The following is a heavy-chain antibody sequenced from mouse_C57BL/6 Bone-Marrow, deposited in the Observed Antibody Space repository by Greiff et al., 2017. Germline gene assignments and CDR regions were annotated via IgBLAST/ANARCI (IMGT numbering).Heavy chain of an antibody. CDR1: GYTFTSYW. V-gene: IGHV1-74*01. D-gene: IGHD2-4*01. CDR3: ASLYDYDDGYYAMDY. J-gene: IGHJ4*01. CDR2: IHPSDSDT. Sequence: QVQLQQPGAELVKPGASVKVSCKASGYTFTSYWMHWVKQRPGQGLEWIGRIHPSDSDTNYNQKFKGKATLTVDKSSSPAYMQLSSMTSEDSAVYYCASLYDYDDGYYAMDYWGQGTSVTVSS.